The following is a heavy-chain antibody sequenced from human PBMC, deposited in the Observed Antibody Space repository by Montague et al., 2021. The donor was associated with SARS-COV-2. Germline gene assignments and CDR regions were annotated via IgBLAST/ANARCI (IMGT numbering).Heavy chain of an antibody. J-gene: IGHJ2*01. CDR3: ARGAPTISMTLVVMTGSGWYFDL. CDR1: GGSFSEYY. CDR2: INHSGST. V-gene: IGHV4-34*01. Sequence: SETRSLTCAVYGGSFSEYYWSWIRQPPGKGLEWIGEINHSGSTNYNPSLRSRVTISVDTSKNQFSLKLSAVTAADTAVYYCARGAPTISMTLVVMTGSGWYFDLWGRGTLVTVSS. D-gene: IGHD3-22*01.